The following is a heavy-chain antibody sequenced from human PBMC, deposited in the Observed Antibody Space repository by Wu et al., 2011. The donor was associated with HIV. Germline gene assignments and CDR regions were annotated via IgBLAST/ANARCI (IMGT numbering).Heavy chain of an antibody. Sequence: QVQLVQSGAEVKKPGASVKVSCKASGYNFSGYYMHWLRQAPGQGLEWMGWINPNSGGTNYAQTFQGRVTLTRDTSISTAYMELSSLRSDDTAVYFCARPRFSGNYHLDYWGQGTLVTVSS. CDR2: INPNSGGT. J-gene: IGHJ4*02. V-gene: IGHV1-2*02. CDR3: ARPRFSGNYHLDY. D-gene: IGHD1-26*01. CDR1: GYNFSGYY.